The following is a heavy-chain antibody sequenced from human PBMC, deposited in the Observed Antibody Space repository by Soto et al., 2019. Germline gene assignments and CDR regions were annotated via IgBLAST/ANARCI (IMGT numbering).Heavy chain of an antibody. D-gene: IGHD3-22*01. CDR2: ISPNTGNI. V-gene: IGHV1-18*01. Sequence: ASVKVSCKTSGYTFTRNGISWVRQAPGQGLEWMGWISPNTGNIKYAQKLQGRVIMTTDTSTSTAYMELRSLRSDDTAVYYCVKDRDSNSWPSRDVWGPGTTVTVYS. CDR3: VKDRDSNSWPSRDV. CDR1: GYTFTRNG. J-gene: IGHJ6*02.